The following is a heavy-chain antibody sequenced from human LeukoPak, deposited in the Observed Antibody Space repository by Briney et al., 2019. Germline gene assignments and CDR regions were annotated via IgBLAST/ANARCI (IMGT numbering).Heavy chain of an antibody. CDR3: AREGVGATLDC. Sequence: SETLSLTCTVSGGSISSYYWSWIRQPPGKGLEWIGYIYYSGSTNYNPSLKSRVTISVDTSKNQFSLKLSSVTAADTAVYYCAREGVGATLDCWGQGTLVTVSS. D-gene: IGHD1-26*01. V-gene: IGHV4-59*01. CDR1: GGSISSYY. J-gene: IGHJ4*02. CDR2: IYYSGST.